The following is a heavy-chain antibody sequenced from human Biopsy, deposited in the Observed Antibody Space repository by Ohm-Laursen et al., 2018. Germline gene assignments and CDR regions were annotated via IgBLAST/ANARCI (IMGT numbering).Heavy chain of an antibody. D-gene: IGHD3-22*01. CDR3: ARGGRYYYDSPDN. CDR1: GDTISTYY. Sequence: GTLSLTCTVSGDTISTYYWNWIRQPPGKGLEWIGYIYYSGSTKYNPSLKSRVSVSVDTSKNQFSLRLSSVTAADTAVYFCARGGRYYYDSPDNWDQGTLVIVSS. J-gene: IGHJ4*02. V-gene: IGHV4-59*01. CDR2: IYYSGST.